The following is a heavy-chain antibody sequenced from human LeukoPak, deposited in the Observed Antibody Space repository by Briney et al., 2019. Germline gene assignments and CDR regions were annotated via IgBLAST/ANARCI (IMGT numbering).Heavy chain of an antibody. CDR2: ISDTSDNT. CDR1: GFTFSSYA. CDR3: AKHLYGDYYFDY. D-gene: IGHD4-17*01. Sequence: GGSLRLSCAASGFTFSSYAMSWVRQAPGEGLEWVSTISDTSDNTYYADSVKGRFTISRDNSKNTLYLQMNSLRAEDTAVYYCAKHLYGDYYFDYWGQGTLVTVSS. J-gene: IGHJ4*02. V-gene: IGHV3-23*01.